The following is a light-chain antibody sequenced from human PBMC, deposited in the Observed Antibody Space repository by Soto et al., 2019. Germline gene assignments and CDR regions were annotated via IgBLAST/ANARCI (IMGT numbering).Light chain of an antibody. CDR3: SSFTSSSTVL. CDR1: NSDVGAYNY. Sequence: QSALTQPASVSGSPGQSITISCTGANSDVGAYNYVSWFQQHPGKAPKLMIYEVTNRPSGVSSRFSGSKSGNTASLTISGLQAEDEADYYCSSFTSSSTVLFGGGTQVTVL. V-gene: IGLV2-14*01. J-gene: IGLJ2*01. CDR2: EVT.